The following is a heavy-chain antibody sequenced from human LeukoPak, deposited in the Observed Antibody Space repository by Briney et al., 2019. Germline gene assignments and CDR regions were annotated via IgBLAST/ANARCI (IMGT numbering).Heavy chain of an antibody. Sequence: GESLEISCKGSGYSFTSYWISWVRQMPGKGLEWMGRIDPSDSYTNYSPSFQGHVTISADKSISTAYLQWGSLKASDTAMYYCASGYDDSYGMDVWGKGTTVTVSS. D-gene: IGHD5-12*01. CDR3: ASGYDDSYGMDV. J-gene: IGHJ6*04. CDR2: IDPSDSYT. CDR1: GYSFTSYW. V-gene: IGHV5-10-1*01.